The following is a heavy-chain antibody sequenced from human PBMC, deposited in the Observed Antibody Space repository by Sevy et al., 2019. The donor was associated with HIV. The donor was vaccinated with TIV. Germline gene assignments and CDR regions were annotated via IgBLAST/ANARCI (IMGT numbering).Heavy chain of an antibody. CDR1: GFSFMPYA. Sequence: GGSLRLSCAASGFSFMPYAMSWVRQAPGKGLEWVSGISGSSGLTYYADSVKGRFTISRDNSKNTLYLQMKNLRADDTAVYYCAKGTVAAPVGYYFDHWGHGALVTSPQ. CDR2: ISGSSGLT. CDR3: AKGTVAAPVGYYFDH. V-gene: IGHV3-23*01. D-gene: IGHD6-25*01. J-gene: IGHJ4*01.